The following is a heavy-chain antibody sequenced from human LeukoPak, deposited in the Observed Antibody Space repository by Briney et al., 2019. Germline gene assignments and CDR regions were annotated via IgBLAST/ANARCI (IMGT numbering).Heavy chain of an antibody. CDR2: IGYDGGNN. D-gene: IGHD1-1*01. J-gene: IGHJ4*02. Sequence: SGGSLRLSCAASRFTFSGYGMHWVRQAAGKGLEWVAFIGYDGGNNYYADSVKGRFTISRDKSKNTLYLQMNSPRPEDKALYYCANLTTGTTSSFDYWGQGTLVTVSS. CDR3: ANLTTGTTSSFDY. V-gene: IGHV3-30*02. CDR1: RFTFSGYG.